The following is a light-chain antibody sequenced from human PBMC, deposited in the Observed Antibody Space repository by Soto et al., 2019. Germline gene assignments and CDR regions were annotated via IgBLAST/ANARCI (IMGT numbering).Light chain of an antibody. J-gene: IGKJ1*01. CDR2: AAS. Sequence: DIQLTQSPSSLSASVGDRVTITCRASQSIDRYLHWYQEKPGKVPKLLIYAASSLASGVPSRFSGSGSGTDFTLTISSLQPEDFATYYCQQSYIAPRAVGQGTKVDIK. CDR3: QQSYIAPRA. CDR1: QSIDRY. V-gene: IGKV1-39*01.